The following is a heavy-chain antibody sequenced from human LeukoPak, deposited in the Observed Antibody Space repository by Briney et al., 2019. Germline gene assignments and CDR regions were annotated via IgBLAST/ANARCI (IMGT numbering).Heavy chain of an antibody. CDR2: IYYSGST. CDR3: ARSSSTWKYYFDY. V-gene: IGHV4-39*01. J-gene: IGHJ4*02. D-gene: IGHD6-13*01. Sequence: PSETLSLTCTVSVGSVSSSSYYWGWIRQPPGKGLEWIGAIYYSGSTYFTPSLKSRVTISVDTSKNQFSLKLSSVTAADTAVYYCARSSSTWKYYFDYWGQGTLVTVSS. CDR1: VGSVSSSSYY.